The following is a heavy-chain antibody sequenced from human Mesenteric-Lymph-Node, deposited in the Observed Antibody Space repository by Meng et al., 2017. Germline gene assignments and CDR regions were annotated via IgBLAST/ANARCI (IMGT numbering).Heavy chain of an antibody. V-gene: IGHV4-34*01. CDR2: INHSGST. D-gene: IGHD4-17*01. J-gene: IGHJ4*02. Sequence: AQPQQAGEGRVKPTETLALTCAVYGGSFSGYDWSWILQTAGKGLEWIGEINHSGSTNYNPSLKSRVTISVDTYKNQFSLKLSSVTAADTAVYYCARGPRTRYGDYVYWGQGTLVTVSS. CDR3: ARGPRTRYGDYVY. CDR1: GGSFSGYD.